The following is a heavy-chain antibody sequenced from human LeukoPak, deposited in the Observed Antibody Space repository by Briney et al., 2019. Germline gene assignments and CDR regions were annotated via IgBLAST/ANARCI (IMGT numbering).Heavy chain of an antibody. CDR2: SNSDESST. J-gene: IGHJ6*02. V-gene: IGHV3-74*01. Sequence: PGGSLRLSCAASGFSVNSKYMSGVRQAPGKGLVWVSRSNSDESSTSYADSVKGRFTISRDNAKKTVYLQMNSLRVEDTAIYYCTRHYGTGFYGMDVWGQGTTVTVSS. CDR1: GFSVNSKY. CDR3: TRHYGTGFYGMDV. D-gene: IGHD3-10*01.